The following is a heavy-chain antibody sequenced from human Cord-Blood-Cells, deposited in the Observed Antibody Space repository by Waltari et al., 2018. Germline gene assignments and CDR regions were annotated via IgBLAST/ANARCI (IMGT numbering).Heavy chain of an antibody. V-gene: IGHV4-34*01. Sequence: QVQLQQWGAGLLKPSETLSLTCAVYGGSFSGYYWSWIRQPPGKGLEWIGEINHSGSTNYNPSLKSRVTISVDTSKNQFSLKLSSVTAADTAVYYCARVIYGSESYSDWFDPWGQGTLVTVSS. D-gene: IGHD3-10*01. CDR1: GGSFSGYY. J-gene: IGHJ5*02. CDR2: INHSGST. CDR3: ARVIYGSESYSDWFDP.